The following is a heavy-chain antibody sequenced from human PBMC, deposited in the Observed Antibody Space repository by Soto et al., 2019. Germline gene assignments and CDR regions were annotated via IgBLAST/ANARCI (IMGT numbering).Heavy chain of an antibody. CDR3: ARLDRSYPRWFDP. Sequence: SETLSLTCTVSGGSISSSYYWGWIRQPPGKGLEWIGSIYYSGSTYYNPSLKSRVTISVDTSKNQFSLKLSPVTAADTAVYYCARLDRSYPRWFDPWGQGTLVTVSS. V-gene: IGHV4-39*01. D-gene: IGHD1-26*01. CDR1: GGSISSSYY. CDR2: IYYSGST. J-gene: IGHJ5*02.